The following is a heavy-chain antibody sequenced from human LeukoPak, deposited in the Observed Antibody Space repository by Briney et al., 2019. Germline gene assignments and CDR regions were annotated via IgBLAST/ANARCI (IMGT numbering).Heavy chain of an antibody. D-gene: IGHD3-22*01. Sequence: PSETLSLTCTVSGGSISSYYWSWIWQPAGKGLEWIGRIYTSGSTNYNPSLKSRVTMSVDTSKNQCSLKLSSVTAADTAVYYCARGRYYYDSSGYNQFDYWGQGTLVTVSS. CDR2: IYTSGST. CDR3: ARGRYYYDSSGYNQFDY. CDR1: GGSISSYY. J-gene: IGHJ4*02. V-gene: IGHV4-4*07.